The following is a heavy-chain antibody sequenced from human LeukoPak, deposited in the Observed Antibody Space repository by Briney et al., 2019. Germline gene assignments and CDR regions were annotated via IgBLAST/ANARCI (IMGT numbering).Heavy chain of an antibody. J-gene: IGHJ4*02. D-gene: IGHD6-19*01. V-gene: IGHV1-18*01. Sequence: ASVNASCEASGYTLSSYVIGWVRQAPGQGLEWMGWISAYNGNTNYAQKLQGRVTMTPDTSTSTAYMELRSLRSDDTAVYYCARDRYSSGWYYFAYCGQATLVTVSS. CDR1: GYTLSSYV. CDR3: ARDRYSSGWYYFAY. CDR2: ISAYNGNT.